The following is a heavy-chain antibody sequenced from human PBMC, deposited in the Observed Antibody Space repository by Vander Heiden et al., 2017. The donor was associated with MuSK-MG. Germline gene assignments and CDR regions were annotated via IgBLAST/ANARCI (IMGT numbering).Heavy chain of an antibody. Sequence: QVHLVESGGGVVQPGKSQRLSCAASGFTFGNLVMHWVRQAPGKGLEWVAVISFDGNNIYYGDSVRGRFTVSRDNSKNTLFLEMNSLRTEDTAVYYCARAQVGSTREFDPWGQGTLVTVSS. CDR3: ARAQVGSTREFDP. D-gene: IGHD1-26*01. CDR2: ISFDGNNI. J-gene: IGHJ5*02. V-gene: IGHV3-30-3*01. CDR1: GFTFGNLV.